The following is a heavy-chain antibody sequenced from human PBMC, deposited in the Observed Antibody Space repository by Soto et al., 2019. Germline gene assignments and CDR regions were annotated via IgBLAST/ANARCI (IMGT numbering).Heavy chain of an antibody. J-gene: IGHJ5*02. CDR2: IYWDDDK. CDR1: GFSLSTSGVG. Sequence: SGPTLVNPTHTLTLTCTFSGFSLSTSGVGVGWIRQPPGKALEWLALIYWDDDKRYSPSLKSRLTITKDTSKNQVVLTMTNMDPVDTATYYCAHGIAAAGPAEDWFDPWGQGTLVTVSS. V-gene: IGHV2-5*02. D-gene: IGHD6-13*01. CDR3: AHGIAAAGPAEDWFDP.